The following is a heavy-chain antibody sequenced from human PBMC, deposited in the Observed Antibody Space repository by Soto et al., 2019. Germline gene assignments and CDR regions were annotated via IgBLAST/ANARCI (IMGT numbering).Heavy chain of an antibody. J-gene: IGHJ4*02. D-gene: IGHD2-15*01. CDR2: IYHSGST. CDR1: GYSISSGYY. CDR3: ARVAGYCSGGSCYWFDY. V-gene: IGHV4-38-2*01. Sequence: SETLSLTCAVSGYSISSGYYWGWIRQPPGKGLEWIGSIYHSGSTYYNPSLKSRVTISVDTSKNQFSLKLSSVTAADTAVYYCARVAGYCSGGSCYWFDYWGQGTRVTVSS.